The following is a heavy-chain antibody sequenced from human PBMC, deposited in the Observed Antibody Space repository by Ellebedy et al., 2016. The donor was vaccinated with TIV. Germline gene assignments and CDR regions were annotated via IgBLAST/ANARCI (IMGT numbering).Heavy chain of an antibody. CDR2: ISSSSSYI. J-gene: IGHJ6*02. CDR1: GFTFSSYS. CDR3: ARDRSGGYSGYDWRDYYYGMDV. V-gene: IGHV3-21*01. D-gene: IGHD5-12*01. Sequence: GESLKISCAASGFTFSSYSMNWVRQAPGKGLEWVSSISSSSSYIYYADSVKGRFTISRDNAKNSLYLQMNSLRAEDTAVYYCARDRSGGYSGYDWRDYYYGMDVWGQGTTVTVSS.